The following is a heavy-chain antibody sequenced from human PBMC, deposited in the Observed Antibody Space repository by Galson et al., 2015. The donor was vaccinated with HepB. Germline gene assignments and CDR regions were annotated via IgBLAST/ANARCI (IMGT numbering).Heavy chain of an antibody. CDR2: INAGNGNT. Sequence: SVKVSCKASGYTFTSYAMHWVRQAPGQRLEWMGWINAGNGNTKYSQKFQGRVTITRDTSASTAYRELSSLRSEDTAVYYCARAVTISNWYFDLWGRGTLVTVSS. D-gene: IGHD4-17*01. CDR1: GYTFTSYA. CDR3: ARAVTISNWYFDL. V-gene: IGHV1-3*01. J-gene: IGHJ2*01.